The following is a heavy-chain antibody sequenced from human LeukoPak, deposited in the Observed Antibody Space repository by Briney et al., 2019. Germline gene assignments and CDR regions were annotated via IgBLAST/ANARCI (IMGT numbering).Heavy chain of an antibody. Sequence: PSETLSLTCTVSGGSISSYYWSWIRQPPGKGLWWIGYIYYSGSTNYNPSLKSRVTISVDTSKNQFSLRLSSVTAAETAVYSCAREPSSSWYNPDASDIWSQATMVTVPS. CDR3: AREPSSSWYNPDASDI. J-gene: IGHJ3*02. CDR1: GGSISSYY. V-gene: IGHV4-59*01. D-gene: IGHD6-13*01. CDR2: IYYSGST.